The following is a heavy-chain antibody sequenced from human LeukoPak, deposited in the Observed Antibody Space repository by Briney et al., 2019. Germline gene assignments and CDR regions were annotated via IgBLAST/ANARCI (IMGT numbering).Heavy chain of an antibody. CDR1: GFTFSSYS. CDR2: ISSSSSYI. CDR3: ARDSGLLLNYFDY. V-gene: IGHV3-21*01. Sequence: PGGSLRLSCAASGFTFSSYSMNWVRQAPGKGLEWVSSISSSSSYIYYADSVKGRFTISRDNAKNSLYLQMNSLRAEDTAVYYCARDSGLLLNYFDYWGQGTLVTVSS. J-gene: IGHJ4*02. D-gene: IGHD3-22*01.